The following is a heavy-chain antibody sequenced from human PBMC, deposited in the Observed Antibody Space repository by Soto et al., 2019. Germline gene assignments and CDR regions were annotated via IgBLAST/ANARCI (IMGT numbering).Heavy chain of an antibody. Sequence: PGGSLSLSCAASGFTFSSYGMHWVRPAPGKGLEWVAVISYDGSNKYYADSVKGRFTISRDNSKNTLYLQMNSLRAEDTAVYYCAKDREGYSYGYGDYHSGMDVWGQGTTVTVSS. D-gene: IGHD5-18*01. CDR3: AKDREGYSYGYGDYHSGMDV. J-gene: IGHJ6*02. CDR2: ISYDGSNK. CDR1: GFTFSSYG. V-gene: IGHV3-30*18.